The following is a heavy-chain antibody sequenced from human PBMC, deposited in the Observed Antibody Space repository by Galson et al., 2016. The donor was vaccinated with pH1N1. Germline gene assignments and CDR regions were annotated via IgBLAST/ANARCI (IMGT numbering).Heavy chain of an antibody. D-gene: IGHD3-10*02. J-gene: IGHJ5*02. CDR3: AKDVSGELIPSRIDL. CDR1: GFTFRRYG. V-gene: IGHV3-30*02. Sequence: SLRLSCAVSGFTFRRYGLHWVRKAPGMGLEWLTFIRHDGSAKFYADSVKGRLSISRDNSKNVLYMEMNSLRPEDTAVYYCAKDVSGELIPSRIDLWGQGTLVTVSS. CDR2: IRHDGSAK.